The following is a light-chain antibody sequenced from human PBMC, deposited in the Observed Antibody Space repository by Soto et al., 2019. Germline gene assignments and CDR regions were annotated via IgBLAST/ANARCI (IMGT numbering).Light chain of an antibody. CDR2: DAS. CDR3: QQYGRLVGT. J-gene: IGKJ1*01. CDR1: QSASSSY. V-gene: IGKV3-20*01. Sequence: EIVLTQSPATLSLSPGERATVSCRASQSASSSYFAWYQKKRDQAHRLLIPDASNRASGIPARFSGSGSGTDFTLTISRLEPEDFAVYYCQQYGRLVGTFGRGTRVEIK.